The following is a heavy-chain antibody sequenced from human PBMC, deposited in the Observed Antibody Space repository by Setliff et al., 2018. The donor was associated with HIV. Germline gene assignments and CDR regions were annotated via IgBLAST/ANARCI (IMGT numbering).Heavy chain of an antibody. Sequence: PGGSLRLSCATSGFSFFNFALNWVRQAPGKGLEWVSSISSSGSYIYYADSVKGRFTISRDDATKSLFLQMDSLRAEDTAVYYCARDVPKSYSGSFLNYWGQGTLVTVSS. CDR2: ISSSGSYI. CDR3: ARDVPKSYSGSFLNY. CDR1: GFSFFNFA. J-gene: IGHJ4*02. D-gene: IGHD1-26*01. V-gene: IGHV3-21*01.